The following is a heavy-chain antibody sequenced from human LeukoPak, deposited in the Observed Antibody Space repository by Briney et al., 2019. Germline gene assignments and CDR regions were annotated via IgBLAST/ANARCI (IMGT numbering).Heavy chain of an antibody. V-gene: IGHV4-31*03. CDR2: IYYSGST. CDR3: ARDHDSYGLDY. J-gene: IGHJ4*02. D-gene: IGHD5-18*01. CDR1: GGSISSGGYY. Sequence: SEALSLTCTVSGGSISSGGYYWSWIRQHPGKGLEWIGYIYYSGSTYYNPSLKSRVTISVDTSKNQFSLKLSSVTAADTAVYYCARDHDSYGLDYWGQGTLVTVSS.